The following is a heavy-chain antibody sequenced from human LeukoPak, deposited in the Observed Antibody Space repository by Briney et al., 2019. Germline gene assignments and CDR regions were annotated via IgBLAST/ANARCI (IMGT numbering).Heavy chain of an antibody. CDR3: ASRGFYCSGGSCYGWFDP. Sequence: ASVKVSCKASGYTFTGYYMHWVRQAPGQGLEWMGWINPNSGNTGYAQKFQGRVTMTRNTSISTAYMELSSLRSEDTAVYYCASRGFYCSGGSCYGWFDPWGQGTLVTVSS. CDR2: INPNSGNT. J-gene: IGHJ5*02. CDR1: GYTFTGYY. D-gene: IGHD2-15*01. V-gene: IGHV1-8*02.